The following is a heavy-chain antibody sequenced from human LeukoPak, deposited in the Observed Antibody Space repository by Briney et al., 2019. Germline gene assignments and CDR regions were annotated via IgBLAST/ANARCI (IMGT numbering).Heavy chain of an antibody. D-gene: IGHD3-22*01. J-gene: IGHJ4*02. Sequence: GGSLRLSCAASGFTFSSYAMHSVRQAPGKGLEWVAVISYDGSNKYYADSVKGRFTISRDNSKNTLYLQMNSLRAEDTAVYYCARDQRTYYYDSSGFPFNYWGQGTLVTVSS. V-gene: IGHV3-30-3*01. CDR1: GFTFSSYA. CDR3: ARDQRTYYYDSSGFPFNY. CDR2: ISYDGSNK.